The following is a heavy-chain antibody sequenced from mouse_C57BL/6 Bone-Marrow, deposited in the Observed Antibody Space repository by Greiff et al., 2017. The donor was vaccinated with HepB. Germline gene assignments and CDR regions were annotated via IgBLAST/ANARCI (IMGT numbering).Heavy chain of an antibody. J-gene: IGHJ2*01. CDR3: ARDPSPY. Sequence: DVQLQESGPGLVKPSQSLSLTCSVTGYSITSGYYWNWIRQFPGNKLEWMGYISYDGSNNYNPSLKNRISITRDTSKNQFFLKLNSVTTEDTATYYCARDPSPYWGQGTTLTVSS. CDR2: ISYDGSN. V-gene: IGHV3-6*01. CDR1: GYSITSGYY.